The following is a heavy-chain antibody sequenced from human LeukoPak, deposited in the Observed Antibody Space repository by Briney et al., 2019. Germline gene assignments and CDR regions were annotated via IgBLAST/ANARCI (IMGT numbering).Heavy chain of an antibody. V-gene: IGHV4-39*07. J-gene: IGHJ4*02. Sequence: SETLSLTCTVSGGSISSSSYYWGWIRQPPGKGLEWIGIIYYSGSTYYNPSLKSRVTISVDTSKNQFSLKLSSVTAADRAVYYCARRPRNSGSNDGPSGLDYWGQGNLVTVSS. CDR3: ARRPRNSGSNDGPSGLDY. CDR2: IYYSGST. CDR1: GGSISSSSYY. D-gene: IGHD1-26*01.